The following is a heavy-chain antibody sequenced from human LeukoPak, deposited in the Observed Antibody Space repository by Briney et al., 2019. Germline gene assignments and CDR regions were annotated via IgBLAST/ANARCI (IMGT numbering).Heavy chain of an antibody. J-gene: IGHJ4*02. CDR3: ARAPVRPALLIAAASLHFDY. CDR1: GGTFTSYV. CDR2: INPNSGGT. V-gene: IGHV1-2*02. D-gene: IGHD6-13*01. Sequence: GSSVKVSCKASGGTFTSYVISWVRQAPGQGLEWMGWINPNSGGTNYAQKFQGRVTMTRDTSISTAYMELSRLRSDDTAVYYCARAPVRPALLIAAASLHFDYWGQGTLVTVSS.